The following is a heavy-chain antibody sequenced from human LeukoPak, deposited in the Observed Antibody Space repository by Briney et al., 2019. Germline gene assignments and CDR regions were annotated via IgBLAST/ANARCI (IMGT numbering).Heavy chain of an antibody. J-gene: IGHJ4*02. CDR2: IDWDDDK. V-gene: IGHV2-70*11. D-gene: IGHD5-18*01. CDR1: GFSLSTSGMC. Sequence: SGPALVKPTQALTLTCTFSGFSLSTSGMCVSWIRQPPGKALEWLARIDWDDDKYYSTSLKTRLTISKDTSKNQVVLTMTNMDPVDTATYYCALFVDTAMVFDYWGQGTLVTVSS. CDR3: ALFVDTAMVFDY.